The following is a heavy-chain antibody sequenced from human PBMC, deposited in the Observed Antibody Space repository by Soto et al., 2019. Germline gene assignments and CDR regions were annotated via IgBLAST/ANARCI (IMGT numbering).Heavy chain of an antibody. CDR2: VVPILGTP. D-gene: IGHD3-10*01. Sequence: QVQLVQSGAEVKEPGSSVKVSCKASGGSFETFIMNWVRQTPGRGLEWMGGVVPILGTPTYAERFKGKVKISGTRSAGTTHMEVTSLRSEDSGIYYCARHGTYGSSRSGMDVWGQGTTVIVSS. CDR1: GGSFETFI. V-gene: IGHV1-69*01. J-gene: IGHJ6*02. CDR3: ARHGTYGSSRSGMDV.